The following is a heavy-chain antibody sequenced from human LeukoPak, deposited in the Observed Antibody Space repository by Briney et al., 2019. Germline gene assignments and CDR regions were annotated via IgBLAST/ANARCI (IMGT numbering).Heavy chain of an antibody. Sequence: PSETLSLTCTVPGGSISSYYWSWIRQPPGEGLEWIGYIYYTGITNYNPSLESRVTISVDTSKNQFSLKLNSVTAADTAVYYCTRHDAVPVIGHGMGVWGQGTTVTVSS. CDR2: IYYTGIT. V-gene: IGHV4-59*08. CDR1: GGSISSYY. J-gene: IGHJ6*02. D-gene: IGHD3-16*02. CDR3: TRHDAVPVIGHGMGV.